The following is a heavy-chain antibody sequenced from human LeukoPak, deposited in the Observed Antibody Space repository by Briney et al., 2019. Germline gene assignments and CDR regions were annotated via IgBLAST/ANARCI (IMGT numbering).Heavy chain of an antibody. CDR1: EFWVSDNY. Sequence: QAGGSLRLSCAASEFWVSDNYMSWVRQAPGKGPEWVSVIFSGGRIYYADSVRGRFTISRDESKNSLYLQMNSLRAEDTAVYYCARDRRDAHFPKWYLDLWGRGTLVTVSS. CDR3: ARDRRDAHFPKWYLDL. V-gene: IGHV3-66*01. J-gene: IGHJ2*01. CDR2: IFSGGRI.